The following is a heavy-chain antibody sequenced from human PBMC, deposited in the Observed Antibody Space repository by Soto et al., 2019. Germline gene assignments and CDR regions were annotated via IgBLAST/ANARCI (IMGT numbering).Heavy chain of an antibody. D-gene: IGHD2-21*02. J-gene: IGHJ3*02. CDR1: GFTFSNFG. CDR3: ARGYGGNSAAFDI. CDR2: IWYDGSNK. Sequence: QVQLMESGGGVVQPGVSLRLSCTVSGFTFSNFGMHWVRQAPGKGLEWVTVIWYDGSNKYYADSVKGRFTISRDNSKNTLYLQMSSLRGEATAVYYCARGYGGNSAAFDIWGQGTMVTVSS. V-gene: IGHV3-33*01.